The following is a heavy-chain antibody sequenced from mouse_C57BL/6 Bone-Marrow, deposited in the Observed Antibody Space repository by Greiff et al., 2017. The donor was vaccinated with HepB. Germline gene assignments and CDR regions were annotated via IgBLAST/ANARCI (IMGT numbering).Heavy chain of an antibody. CDR3: ARSGYGNYVDYAMDY. CDR2: IHPNSGST. V-gene: IGHV1-64*01. D-gene: IGHD2-1*01. J-gene: IGHJ4*01. CDR1: GYTFTSYW. Sequence: VQLQQPGAELVKPGASVKLSCKASGYTFTSYWMHWVKQRPGQGLEWIGMIHPNSGSTNYNEKFKRKATLTVEKSSSTSYMQLSSLTSEDSAVYYCARSGYGNYVDYAMDYWGQGTSVTVSS.